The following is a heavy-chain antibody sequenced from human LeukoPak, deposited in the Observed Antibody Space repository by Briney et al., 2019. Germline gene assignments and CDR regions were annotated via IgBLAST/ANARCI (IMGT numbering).Heavy chain of an antibody. V-gene: IGHV4-59*01. CDR3: ARGGYDSSRDSLIQH. Sequence: SETLSLTCTASGGSIGSYYWSWLRQPPGKGLEWIGYIYYSENTNYNPSLRSRVTISVDTSKNQFSLKLSSVTAADTAVYYCARGGYDSSRDSLIQHWGQGTLVTVSS. CDR1: GGSIGSYY. J-gene: IGHJ1*01. D-gene: IGHD3-22*01. CDR2: IYYSENT.